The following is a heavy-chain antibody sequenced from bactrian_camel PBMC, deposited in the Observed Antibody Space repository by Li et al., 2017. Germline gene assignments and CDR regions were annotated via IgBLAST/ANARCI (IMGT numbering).Heavy chain of an antibody. CDR3: AADRYGGSWYPLCRARSADFGY. CDR1: GNTLTSSC. D-gene: IGHD6*01. J-gene: IGHJ6*01. V-gene: IGHV3S53*01. CDR2: IDRAGYP. Sequence: HVQLVESGGGSVQAGGSLRLSCAASGNTLTSSCMAWFRQAPGKMREGVASIDRAGYPTYTHSVKDRFTISKGNAKNTLYLQMNSLEPEDTAVYYCAADRYGGSWYPLCRARSADFGYWGQGTQVTVS.